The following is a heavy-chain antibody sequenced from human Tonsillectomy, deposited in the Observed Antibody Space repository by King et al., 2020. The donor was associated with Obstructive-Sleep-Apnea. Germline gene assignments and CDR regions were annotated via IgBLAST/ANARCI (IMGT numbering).Heavy chain of an antibody. J-gene: IGHJ4*02. V-gene: IGHV4-39*07. D-gene: IGHD3-16*02. CDR3: ARVVSDITFGGVIAKMNIDY. CDR1: GGSISSSSYY. Sequence: LQLQESGPGLVKPSETLSLTCTVSGGSISSSSYYWGWIRQPPGKGLEWIGSIYYSGSTYYNPSLKSRVTISVDTSKNQFSLKLSSVTAADTAVYYCARVVSDITFGGVIAKMNIDYWGQGTLVTVSS. CDR2: IYYSGST.